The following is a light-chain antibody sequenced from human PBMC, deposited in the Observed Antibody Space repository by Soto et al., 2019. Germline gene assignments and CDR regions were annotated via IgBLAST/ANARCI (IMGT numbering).Light chain of an antibody. Sequence: DIVMTQSPATLSVSPGERATLSCRASQSVTSSLAWYQQKPGQAPRLLIYGASTRATGIPARFSGSGSGTEFTLTISSLQSEDSAVYYCQQYNNWPRTFGQGTKVEIK. CDR2: GAS. CDR1: QSVTSS. CDR3: QQYNNWPRT. J-gene: IGKJ1*01. V-gene: IGKV3-15*01.